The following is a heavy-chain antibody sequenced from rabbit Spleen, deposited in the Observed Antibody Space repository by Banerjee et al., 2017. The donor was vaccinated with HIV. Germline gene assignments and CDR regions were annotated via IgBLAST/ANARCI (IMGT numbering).Heavy chain of an antibody. D-gene: IGHD5-1*01. J-gene: IGHJ4*01. V-gene: IGHV1S45*01. Sequence: QEQLVESGGGLVQPEGSLTLTCTASGFSFSSTYYMCWVRQAPGKGLEWIACIYNGDGSTYYANWAKGRFTISKTSSTTVTLQMTSLTAADTATYFCARDDVGGGGGVLDLWGPGTLVTVS. CDR2: IYNGDGST. CDR1: GFSFSSTYY. CDR3: ARDDVGGGGGVLDL.